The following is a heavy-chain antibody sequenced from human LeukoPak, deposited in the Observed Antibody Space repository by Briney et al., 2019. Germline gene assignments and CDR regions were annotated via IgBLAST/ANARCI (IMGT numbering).Heavy chain of an antibody. V-gene: IGHV1-3*01. J-gene: IGHJ4*02. CDR3: ARGREFRY. CDR1: GYTFTSYA. Sequence: ASVKVSCKASGYTFTSYAMHWVRQAPGQRLEWMGWINAGNGNTKYSQKFQGRVTMTRSTSISTAYMELSSLRSEDTAVYYCARGREFRYWGQGTLVTVSS. D-gene: IGHD3-10*01. CDR2: INAGNGNT.